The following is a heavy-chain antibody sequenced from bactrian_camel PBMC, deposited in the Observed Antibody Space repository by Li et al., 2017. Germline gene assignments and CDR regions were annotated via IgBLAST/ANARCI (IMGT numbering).Heavy chain of an antibody. J-gene: IGHJ4*01. CDR3: AAGRYSGGYYNTPPEGRTYEYKY. V-gene: IGHV3S53*01. D-gene: IGHD2*01. Sequence: QVQLVESGGGSVQSGGSMTLSCLVSDYIVTNYSMGWFRQEVGKQREGVAAIDADGTTTYADSVKGRFTISLDNDKNTLYLQMDSLKPEDTALYYCAAGRYSGGYYNTPPEGRTYEYKYWGQGTQVTVS. CDR2: IDADGTT. CDR1: DYIVTNYS.